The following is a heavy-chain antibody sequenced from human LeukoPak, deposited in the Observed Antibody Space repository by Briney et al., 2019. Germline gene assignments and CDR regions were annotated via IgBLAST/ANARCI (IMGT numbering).Heavy chain of an antibody. CDR1: GFTFSRYS. CDR2: ITGSSDYI. CDR3: ARGGFTGTSCPYFDY. V-gene: IGHV3-21*01. D-gene: IGHD2-2*01. J-gene: IGHJ4*02. Sequence: PGGSLRLSCAASGFTFSRYSVNWVRQAPGKGLEWVSCITGSSDYIFYADSVKGRFTISRDNAKNTLYLKMNTLRAEDTAIYFCARGGFTGTSCPYFDYWGQGTLVTVSS.